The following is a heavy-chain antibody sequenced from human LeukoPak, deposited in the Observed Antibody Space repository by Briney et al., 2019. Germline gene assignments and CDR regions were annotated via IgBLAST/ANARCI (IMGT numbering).Heavy chain of an antibody. CDR2: IYYSGST. CDR3: ARDGGIADRPNYFDY. J-gene: IGHJ4*02. V-gene: IGHV4-39*07. D-gene: IGHD6-6*01. CDR1: GGSISSSSYY. Sequence: PSETLSLTCTVSGGSISSSSYYWGWIRQPPGKGLEGIGSIYYSGSTYYNPSLKSRVTISVDTSKNQFYLKLSSVTAADTAVYYCARDGGIADRPNYFDYWGQGTLVTVSS.